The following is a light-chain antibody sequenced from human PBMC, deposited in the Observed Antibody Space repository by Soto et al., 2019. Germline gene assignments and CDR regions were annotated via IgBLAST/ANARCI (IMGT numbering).Light chain of an antibody. CDR3: HQYYNIPFT. Sequence: DIVMTQSPDSLAVSLGERATINCKSSQSVLYSSNNRNYLAWFQQKPGQPPKLLIYWATTRESGVPDRFSGSGSATDFTLTISSLQAEDVAVYYCHQYYNIPFTFGPGTKVDIK. CDR2: WAT. V-gene: IGKV4-1*01. J-gene: IGKJ3*01. CDR1: QSVLYSSNNRNY.